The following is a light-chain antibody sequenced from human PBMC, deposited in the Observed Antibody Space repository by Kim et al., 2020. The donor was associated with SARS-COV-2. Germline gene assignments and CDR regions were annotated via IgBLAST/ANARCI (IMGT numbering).Light chain of an antibody. CDR3: QSRDSGGNVV. CDR1: SLRSYY. J-gene: IGLJ2*01. Sequence: SSELTQDPAVSVALGQTVRITCQGDSLRSYYATWYQQKPGQAPVVVFYGRDNRPSGIPDRFSGSASGNTASLTISGAQAEDEADFYCQSRDSGGNVVFGGGTQLTVL. CDR2: GRD. V-gene: IGLV3-19*01.